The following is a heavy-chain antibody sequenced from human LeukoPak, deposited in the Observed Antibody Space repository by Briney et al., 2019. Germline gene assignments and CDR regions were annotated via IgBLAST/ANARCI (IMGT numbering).Heavy chain of an antibody. CDR2: IYHAGAI. CDR1: GASMDNNNYD. CDR3: VRRGTITFGGVVGH. V-gene: IGHV4-39*01. J-gene: IGHJ4*02. D-gene: IGHD3-16*01. Sequence: SETLSLTCTVSGASMDNNNYDWGWIRQPPGKGLEWVGSIYHAGAIFQNPSLKGRVTLSIDTSKNQFSLRLHSVTAADTAVYYCVRRGTITFGGVVGHWGQGTLVTVSS.